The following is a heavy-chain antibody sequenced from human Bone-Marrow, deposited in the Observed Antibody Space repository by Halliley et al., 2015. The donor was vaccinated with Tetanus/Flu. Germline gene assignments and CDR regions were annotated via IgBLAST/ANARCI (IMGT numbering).Heavy chain of an antibody. Sequence: ITPGGGTTSYAQNTQGGVTMPRDTSTSTVSMELCSLRSKDKAVYYCARAYGYGYYQTSFDYWGQGTLVTVSS. J-gene: IGHJ4*02. CDR2: ITPGGGTT. CDR3: ARAYGYGYYQTSFDY. D-gene: IGHD4-17*01. V-gene: IGHV1-46*01.